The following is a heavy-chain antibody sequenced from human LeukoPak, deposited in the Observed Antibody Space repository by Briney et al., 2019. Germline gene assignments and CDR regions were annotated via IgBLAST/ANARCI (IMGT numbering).Heavy chain of an antibody. J-gene: IGHJ6*02. CDR2: IYSDESLI. D-gene: IGHD5-12*01. V-gene: IGHV5-51*01. CDR3: GRYGLSGNGYTSYFYYGMDF. Sequence: GESLKISFTASGYSFSKYWIGWVRPTPGKGLEWMGFIYSDESLIRYSPSFEGQVTISADNSINTAYLQWNSLKASDTAMYYCGRYGLSGNGYTSYFYYGMDFWGQGTAVTVSS. CDR1: GYSFSKYW.